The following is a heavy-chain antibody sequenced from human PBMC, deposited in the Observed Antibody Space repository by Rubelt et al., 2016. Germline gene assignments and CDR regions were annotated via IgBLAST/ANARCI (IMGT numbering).Heavy chain of an antibody. Sequence: QVQLQESGPGLVKPSETLSLTCTVSGGSISSYYWSWIRQPPGKGLEWIGEINHSGSTNYNPSLKSRVTISVDTSKNQFSLKLSAVTAADTAVYYCARGDGSYEYWGQGTLVTVSS. CDR2: INHSGST. J-gene: IGHJ4*02. CDR1: GGSISSYY. D-gene: IGHD1-26*01. CDR3: ARGDGSYEY. V-gene: IGHV4-59*12.